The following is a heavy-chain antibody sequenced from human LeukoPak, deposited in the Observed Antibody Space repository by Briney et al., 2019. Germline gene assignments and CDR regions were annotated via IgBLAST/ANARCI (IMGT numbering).Heavy chain of an antibody. CDR1: GGSISSGSYY. D-gene: IGHD3-3*01. Sequence: SETLSLTCTVSGGSISSGSYYWSWIRQPPGKGLEWIGYIYYSGSTNYNPSLKSRVTISVDTSKNQFSLKLSSVTAADTAVYYCARVGGPRGFRAFDIWGQGTMVTVSS. CDR3: ARVGGPRGFRAFDI. CDR2: IYYSGST. V-gene: IGHV4-61*01. J-gene: IGHJ3*02.